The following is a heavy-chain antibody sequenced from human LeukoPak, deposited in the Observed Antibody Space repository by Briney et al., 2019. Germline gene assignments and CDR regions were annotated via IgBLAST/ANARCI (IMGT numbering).Heavy chain of an antibody. CDR3: ARRYCISTSCLLDY. CDR1: GSTFSSYE. CDR2: ISSTSGSTI. J-gene: IGHJ4*02. V-gene: IGHV3-48*03. Sequence: GGSLRLSCAAFGSTFSSYEMNWVRQAPGKGLEWVSYISSTSGSTIYYADSVKGRFTISRDNAKNSLYLQMNSLRAEDTAVYYCARRYCISTSCLLDYWGQRTLVTVSS. D-gene: IGHD2-2*01.